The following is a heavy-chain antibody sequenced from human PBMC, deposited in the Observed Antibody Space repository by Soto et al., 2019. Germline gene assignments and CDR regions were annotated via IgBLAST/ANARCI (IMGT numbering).Heavy chain of an antibody. Sequence: PSETLSLTCTVSGGSISSSSYYWGWIRQPPGKGLEWIGSIYYSGSTYYNPSRKSRVTISVDTSKNQFSLKLSSVTAAETAVYYCARRNSGSYSSYYFDYWGQGTLGPASS. CDR3: ARRNSGSYSSYYFDY. CDR1: GGSISSSSYY. D-gene: IGHD1-26*01. CDR2: IYYSGST. V-gene: IGHV4-39*01. J-gene: IGHJ4*02.